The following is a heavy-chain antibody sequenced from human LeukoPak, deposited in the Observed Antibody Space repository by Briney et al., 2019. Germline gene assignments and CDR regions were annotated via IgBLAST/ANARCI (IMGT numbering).Heavy chain of an antibody. CDR2: IIPIFGTA. D-gene: IGHD3-22*01. CDR1: GGTFSSYA. J-gene: IGHJ4*02. CDR3: AREGAGDYYDSSGQIDY. Sequence: PPASVKVSCKASGGTFSSYAISWVRQAPGQGLEWMGGIIPIFGTANYAQKFQGRVTITADVSTSTAYMELSSLRSEDTAVYYCAREGAGDYYDSSGQIDYWGQGTLVTVSS. V-gene: IGHV1-69*01.